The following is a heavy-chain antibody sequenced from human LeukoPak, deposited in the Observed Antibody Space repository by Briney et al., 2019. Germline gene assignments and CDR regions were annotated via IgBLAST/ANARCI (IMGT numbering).Heavy chain of an antibody. J-gene: IGHJ4*02. D-gene: IGHD3-9*01. CDR3: ARGLQYYDILTGYHHYFDY. CDR1: GFTFSSYA. V-gene: IGHV3-48*01. CDR2: ISSSSSTI. Sequence: TGGSLRLSCAASGFTFSSYALNWVRQAPGKGLEWVSYISSSSSTIYYADSVKGRFTISRDNSKNTLYLQMNSLRAEDTAVYYCARGLQYYDILTGYHHYFDYWGQGTLVTVSS.